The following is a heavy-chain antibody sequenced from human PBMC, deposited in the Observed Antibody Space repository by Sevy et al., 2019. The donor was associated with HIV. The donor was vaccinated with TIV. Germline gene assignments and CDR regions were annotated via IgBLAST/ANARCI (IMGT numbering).Heavy chain of an antibody. Sequence: GGSLRLSCAASGFTFSSYGMHWDRQAPGKGLEWVALIWFDGSNTYYAHSVKGRFTISRDIAKNTLHLQMNSLRGEDTAVYYCARDLEFYDNGDYGPAFMPDYWGQGTLVTVSS. CDR3: ARDLEFYDNGDYGPAFMPDY. CDR2: IWFDGSNT. D-gene: IGHD4-17*01. V-gene: IGHV3-33*01. CDR1: GFTFSSYG. J-gene: IGHJ4*02.